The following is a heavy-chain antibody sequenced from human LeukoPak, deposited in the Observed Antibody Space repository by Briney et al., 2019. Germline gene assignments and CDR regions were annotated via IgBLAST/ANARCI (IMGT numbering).Heavy chain of an antibody. V-gene: IGHV4-4*07. J-gene: IGHJ4*02. Sequence: PSETLSLTCTVSGGSFTNYYWSWIRQPAGKGLEWIGRTHTSGSTSYNPSLESRATLSLDTSKNQFSLILTSVTAADAAVYYCVSDPNSALWGQGTLVTVSS. CDR3: VSDPNSAL. D-gene: IGHD4-23*01. CDR2: THTSGST. CDR1: GGSFTNYY.